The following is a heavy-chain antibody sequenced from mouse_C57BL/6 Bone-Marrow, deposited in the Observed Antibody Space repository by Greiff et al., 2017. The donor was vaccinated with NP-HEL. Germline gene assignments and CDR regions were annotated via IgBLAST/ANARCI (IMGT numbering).Heavy chain of an antibody. CDR1: GFTFSSYG. D-gene: IGHD2-10*01. J-gene: IGHJ3*01. CDR2: ISSGGSYT. Sequence: EVKLMESGGDLVKPGGSLKLSCAASGFTFSSYGMSWVRQTPDKRLEWVATISSGGSYTYYPDSVKGRFTISRDNAKNTLYLQMSSLKSEDTAMYYCARSSYGNYGAWFAYWGQGTLVTVSA. V-gene: IGHV5-6*01. CDR3: ARSSYGNYGAWFAY.